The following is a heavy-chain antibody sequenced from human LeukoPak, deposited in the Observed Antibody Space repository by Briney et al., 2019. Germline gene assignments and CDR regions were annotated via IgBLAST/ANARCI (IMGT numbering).Heavy chain of an antibody. CDR1: GGSISSSSYY. CDR2: IYYSGST. D-gene: IGHD1-26*01. V-gene: IGHV4-39*07. J-gene: IGHJ4*02. Sequence: SETLSLTCTVSGGSISSSSYYWGWIRQPPGKGLEWIGSIYYSGSTYYNPSLKSRVTISVDTSKNQFSLKLSSVTAADTAVYYCARADSGSDTGACDYWGQGTLVTVSS. CDR3: ARADSGSDTGACDY.